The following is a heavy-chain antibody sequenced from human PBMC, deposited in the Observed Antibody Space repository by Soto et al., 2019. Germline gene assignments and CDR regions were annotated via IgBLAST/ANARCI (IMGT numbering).Heavy chain of an antibody. CDR2: IYPGDSDT. D-gene: IGHD4-17*01. CDR3: ARHGLGYGDPYYYYGMDV. V-gene: IGHV5-51*01. Sequence: ESLKISCKGSGYSFTSYWIGWVRQMPGKGLEWMGIIYPGDSDTRYSPSFQGQVTISADKSISTAYLQWSSLKASDTAMYYCARHGLGYGDPYYYYGMDVWGQGTTVTVSS. CDR1: GYSFTSYW. J-gene: IGHJ6*02.